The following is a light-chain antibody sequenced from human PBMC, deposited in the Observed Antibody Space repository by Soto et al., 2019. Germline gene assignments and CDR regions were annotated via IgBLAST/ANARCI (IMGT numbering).Light chain of an antibody. V-gene: IGLV2-14*03. CDR1: SSDIGAHNF. CDR3: TSYTTSNTFV. CDR2: EVI. J-gene: IGLJ1*01. Sequence: QSVLTQPASVSGSPGQAITVSCSGTSSDIGAHNFVSWYQQHPGKAPKLIIYEVINRPSGVSDRFSGSKSGNTASLTISGLQSEEEADYYCTSYTTSNTFVFGSGTKLTVL.